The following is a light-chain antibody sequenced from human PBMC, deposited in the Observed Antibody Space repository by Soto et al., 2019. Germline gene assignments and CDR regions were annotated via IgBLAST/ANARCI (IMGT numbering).Light chain of an antibody. V-gene: IGLV2-14*01. Sequence: QSALTQPASVSGSPGQSIAISCTGTFSDVGGYDYVSWYQQHPDKAPKLMIYEVTKRPSGVSNRFSGSKSGNTASLTISGLQPEGEADYYCSSHTSGSTRVFGRGTKVTV. CDR1: FSDVGGYDY. CDR2: EVT. J-gene: IGLJ1*01. CDR3: SSHTSGSTRV.